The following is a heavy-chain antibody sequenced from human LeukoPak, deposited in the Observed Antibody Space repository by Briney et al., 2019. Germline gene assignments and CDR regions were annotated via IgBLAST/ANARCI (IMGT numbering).Heavy chain of an antibody. D-gene: IGHD6-13*01. J-gene: IGHJ4*02. Sequence: GGSLRLSCAASGFTFTNYGMSWVRQAPGKGLEWVAVITTAGDNSVYADSVKGRFTISRDNPKNTLYLQMNGLRAEDTAVYYCAKGHYNSSPNRRYFDSWGQGTLVTVSS. CDR3: AKGHYNSSPNRRYFDS. CDR2: ITTAGDNS. V-gene: IGHV3-23*01. CDR1: GFTFTNYG.